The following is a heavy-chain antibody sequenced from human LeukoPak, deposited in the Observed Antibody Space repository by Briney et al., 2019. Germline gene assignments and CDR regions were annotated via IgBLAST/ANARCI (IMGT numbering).Heavy chain of an antibody. CDR1: GGSISSYY. CDR2: IYYSGST. D-gene: IGHD1-26*01. CDR3: ARVSEVGARGDY. J-gene: IGHJ4*02. V-gene: IGHV4-59*08. Sequence: NTSETLSLTCTVSGGSISSYYWSWIRQPPGKGLEWIGYIYYSGSTYYNPSLKSRVTISVDTSKNQFSLKLSSVTAADTAVYYCARVSEVGARGDYWGQGTLVTVSS.